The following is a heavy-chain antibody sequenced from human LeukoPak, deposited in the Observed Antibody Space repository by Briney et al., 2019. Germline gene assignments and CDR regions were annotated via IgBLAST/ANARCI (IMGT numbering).Heavy chain of an antibody. J-gene: IGHJ3*02. D-gene: IGHD3-3*01. CDR2: ISSSSSTI. Sequence: PGGSLRLSCAASGFTFSSYSMNWVRQAPGRGLEWVSYISSSSSTIYYADSVKGRFTISRDNAKNSLYLQMNSLRAEDTAVYYCARDRLYDFWSGYYGDAFDIWGQGTMVTASS. CDR1: GFTFSSYS. CDR3: ARDRLYDFWSGYYGDAFDI. V-gene: IGHV3-48*01.